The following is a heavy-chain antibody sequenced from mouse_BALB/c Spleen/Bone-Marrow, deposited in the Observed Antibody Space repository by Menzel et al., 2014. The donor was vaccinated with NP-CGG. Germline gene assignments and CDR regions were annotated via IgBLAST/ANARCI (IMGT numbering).Heavy chain of an antibody. D-gene: IGHD1-2*01. J-gene: IGHJ2*01. V-gene: IGHV4-1*02. CDR2: INPESSTI. CDR3: TRLTYYGLSDY. Sequence: EVQGVESGGGLVQPGGSLKLSCTASGFNFSRYWMSWVRQAPGKGLQWIGEINPESSTINYTPSLKDKFIISRDNAKNTLYLQMSKVRSEDTALYCCTRLTYYGLSDYWGQGTTLTVSS. CDR1: GFNFSRYW.